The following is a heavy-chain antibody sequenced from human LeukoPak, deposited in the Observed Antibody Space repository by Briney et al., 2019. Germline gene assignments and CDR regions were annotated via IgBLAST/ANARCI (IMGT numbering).Heavy chain of an antibody. CDR3: ARDRGMDV. CDR2: ISSSSSTI. CDR1: GFTFSSYA. V-gene: IGHV3-48*01. Sequence: GGSLRLSCAASGFTFSSYAMSWVRQAPGKGLEWVSYISSSSSTIYYADSVKGRFTISRDNAKNSLYLQMNSLRAEDTAVYYCARDRGMDVWGQGTTVTVSS. J-gene: IGHJ6*02.